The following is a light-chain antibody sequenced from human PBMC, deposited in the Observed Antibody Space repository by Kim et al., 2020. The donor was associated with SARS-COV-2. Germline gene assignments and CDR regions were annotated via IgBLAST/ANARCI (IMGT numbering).Light chain of an antibody. J-gene: IGLJ2*01. CDR3: NSRDSNDNVV. V-gene: IGLV3-19*01. CDR2: GKN. Sequence: VALGQTVRITGQGDSLRSYYATWYQQKPGQAPKVVIYGKNNRPSGIPDRFSGSSSGNTASLTITGTQAGDEADYYCNSRDSNDNVVFGGGTQLTVL. CDR1: SLRSYY.